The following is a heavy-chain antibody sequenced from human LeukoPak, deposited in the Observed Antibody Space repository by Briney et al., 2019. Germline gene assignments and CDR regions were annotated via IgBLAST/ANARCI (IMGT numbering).Heavy chain of an antibody. D-gene: IGHD3-22*01. Sequence: SETLSLTCTVSGGSISSGGYYWSWIRQHPGKGLEWIGYIYYSGSTYYNPSLKSRVTISVDTSKNQFSLKLSSVTAADAAVYYCARGQPDYDSSGYYSNWGQGTLVTVSS. V-gene: IGHV4-31*03. J-gene: IGHJ4*02. CDR2: IYYSGST. CDR3: ARGQPDYDSSGYYSN. CDR1: GGSISSGGYY.